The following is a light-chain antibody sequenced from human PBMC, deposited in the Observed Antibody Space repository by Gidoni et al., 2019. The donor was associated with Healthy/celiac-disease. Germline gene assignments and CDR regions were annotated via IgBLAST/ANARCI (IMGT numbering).Light chain of an antibody. Sequence: EIVLTQSPATLSLSPGERATLSCRASQSVSSYLAWYQQKPGQAPRLLIYDASNRATGIPARFSGRGSGTDFTLTISSLEPEDFAGYYCQQRSSWYTFGQGTKLEIK. CDR2: DAS. CDR3: QQRSSWYT. CDR1: QSVSSY. J-gene: IGKJ2*01. V-gene: IGKV3-11*01.